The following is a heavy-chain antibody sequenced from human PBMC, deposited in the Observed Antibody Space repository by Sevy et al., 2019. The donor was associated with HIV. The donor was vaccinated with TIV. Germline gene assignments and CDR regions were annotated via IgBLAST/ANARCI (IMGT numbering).Heavy chain of an antibody. CDR2: ISGSGGRT. CDR3: AKPTSYVYGSSSDPLPSPRNDY. D-gene: IGHD3-10*01. J-gene: IGHJ4*02. Sequence: GGSLRLSCAASGFTFTSYAMSWVRQAPGKGLEWVSAISGSGGRTYYADSVKGRFTISRDNSKNTLNLQMNSLRAEDTAIYYCAKPTSYVYGSSSDPLPSPRNDYWGQGTLVPVSS. CDR1: GFTFTSYA. V-gene: IGHV3-23*01.